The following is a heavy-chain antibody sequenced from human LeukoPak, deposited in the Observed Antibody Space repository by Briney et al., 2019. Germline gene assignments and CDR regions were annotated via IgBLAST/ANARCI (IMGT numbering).Heavy chain of an antibody. J-gene: IGHJ4*02. D-gene: IGHD4-17*01. V-gene: IGHV3-74*01. CDR1: GFTFSNSW. Sequence: GGSLRLSCAASGFTFSNSWMHWVRQGPGKGLVWVSRISSDGSSTSYADSVKGRFTISRDNAKNTLYLQMNSLRAEDTAVYYCARARTTVTTHYFDYWGQGTLVTVSS. CDR3: ARARTTVTTHYFDY. CDR2: ISSDGSST.